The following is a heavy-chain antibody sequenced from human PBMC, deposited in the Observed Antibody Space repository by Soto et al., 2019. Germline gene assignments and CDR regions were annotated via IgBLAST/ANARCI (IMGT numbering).Heavy chain of an antibody. Sequence: QVQLVESGGGVVQPGRSLRLSCTASGFTFSSYTMHWVHQAPGKGLEWVALISYDGSEKYSADSVKGRFTISRDNSKNTLFLQMNSLRAEDTAVYYCARDSRQQGNDAFDIWGQGTVVTVSS. J-gene: IGHJ3*02. V-gene: IGHV3-30-3*01. CDR2: ISYDGSEK. D-gene: IGHD6-13*01. CDR3: ARDSRQQGNDAFDI. CDR1: GFTFSSYT.